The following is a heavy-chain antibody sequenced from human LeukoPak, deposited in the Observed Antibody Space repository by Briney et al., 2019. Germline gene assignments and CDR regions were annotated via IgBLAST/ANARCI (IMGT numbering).Heavy chain of an antibody. V-gene: IGHV4-39*01. CDR2: IHYSGTT. J-gene: IGHJ4*02. D-gene: IGHD3-10*01. CDR3: VRRVDYYGSGSYFYYDY. Sequence: SETLSLTCTVAGGSISSSGYYWDWIRQPPGEGLDWIGTIHYSGTTFYKSSLESRLTMSVDTSKNQFSLKLSSVTAADTAVYYCVRRVDYYGSGSYFYYDYWGQGTLVTVSS. CDR1: GGSISSSGYY.